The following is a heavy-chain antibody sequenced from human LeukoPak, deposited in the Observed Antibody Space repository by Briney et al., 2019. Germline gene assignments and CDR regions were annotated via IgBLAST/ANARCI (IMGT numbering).Heavy chain of an antibody. CDR1: GFNFRDYD. J-gene: IGHJ4*02. Sequence: GGSLRLSCAASGFNFRDYDITWVRQAPGKGLEWVASISASGATTNYADSVRGRFTIFRDNSNKVTYLRMNSLSAEDTAVHYCARSINYSNYLLDSWGQGTRVTVSS. CDR2: ISASGATT. CDR3: ARSINYSNYLLDS. V-gene: IGHV3-23*01. D-gene: IGHD4-11*01.